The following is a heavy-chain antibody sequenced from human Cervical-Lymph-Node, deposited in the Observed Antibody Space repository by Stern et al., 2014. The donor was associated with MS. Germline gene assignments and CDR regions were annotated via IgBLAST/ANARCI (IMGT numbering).Heavy chain of an antibody. CDR1: GYTFTSYW. CDR2: IFPGGSDI. Sequence: EVQLVESGPEVKRPGESLKISCQASGYTFTSYWIGWVRQMPGKGLEWIAIIFPGGSDIRYSPSFQGQVTISADQSSSTAYLQWKNQKAADTAIYYWARQRYFDYWGQGPLVTVSS. J-gene: IGHJ4*02. CDR3: ARQRYFDY. V-gene: IGHV5-51*01.